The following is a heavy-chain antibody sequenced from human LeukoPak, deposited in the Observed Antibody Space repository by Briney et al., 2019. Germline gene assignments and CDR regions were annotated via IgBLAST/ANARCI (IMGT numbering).Heavy chain of an antibody. V-gene: IGHV1-18*01. CDR2: INAYNGNT. CDR3: ARVVGGTKEQDY. J-gene: IGHJ4*02. Sequence: ASLKVSRKASGYTFSSYSISWVRQAPGQRLEWMGWINAYNGNTNYAQKLQGRVTMTTDTSTSTAYMELRSLRSDDTAVYYCARVVGGTKEQDYWGQGTLVTVSS. CDR1: GYTFSSYS. D-gene: IGHD1-26*01.